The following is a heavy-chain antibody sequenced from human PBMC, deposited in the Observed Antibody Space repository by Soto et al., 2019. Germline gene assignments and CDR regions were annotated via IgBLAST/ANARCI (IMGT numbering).Heavy chain of an antibody. Sequence: SGPTLVNPTQTLTLTCTFSGFSLSTSGVGVGWIRQPPGKALEWLALIYWDDDKRYSPSLKSRLTITKDTSKNQVVLTMTNMDPVDTATYFCAHPGRNNYGYWYYFDYWGQGTLVTVSS. CDR3: AHPGRNNYGYWYYFDY. D-gene: IGHD5-18*01. V-gene: IGHV2-5*02. CDR2: IYWDDDK. J-gene: IGHJ4*02. CDR1: GFSLSTSGVG.